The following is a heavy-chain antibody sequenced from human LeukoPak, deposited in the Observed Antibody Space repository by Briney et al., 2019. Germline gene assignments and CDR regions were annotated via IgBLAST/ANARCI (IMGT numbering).Heavy chain of an antibody. CDR1: GGCFSGYY. Sequence: PSETLSLTCAVYGGCFSGYYWSWIRQRPGKGLEWIGDINHSGSTNYNPSLKSRVTISVDTSKNQFSLKLSSVTAADTAVYYCARGLVTAIRQRSYYFDYWGQGTLVTVSS. D-gene: IGHD2-21*02. V-gene: IGHV4-34*01. J-gene: IGHJ4*02. CDR2: INHSGST. CDR3: ARGLVTAIRQRSYYFDY.